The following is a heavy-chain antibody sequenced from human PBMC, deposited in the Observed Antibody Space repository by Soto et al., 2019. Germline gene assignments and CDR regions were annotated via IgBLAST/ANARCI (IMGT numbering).Heavy chain of an antibody. V-gene: IGHV1-18*01. D-gene: IGHD2-8*01. CDR1: GFTFSNYG. J-gene: IGHJ6*02. Sequence: ASVKVSCKASGFTFSNYGLNWVRQAPGQGLEWMGWVSANNGHTNYAQNLQGRVSMTTDTSTSTAYMELRGLTFDDTAVYYCARDIESVTAKHFFYYYAMDVWGQGTAVTVSS. CDR3: ARDIESVTAKHFFYYYAMDV. CDR2: VSANNGHT.